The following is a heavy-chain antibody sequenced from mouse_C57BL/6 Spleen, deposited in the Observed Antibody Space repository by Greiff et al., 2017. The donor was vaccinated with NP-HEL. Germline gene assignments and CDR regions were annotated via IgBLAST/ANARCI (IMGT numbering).Heavy chain of an antibody. Sequence: EVQLQQSGPELVKPGASVKIPCKASGYTFTDYNMDWVKQSHGKSLEWIGDINPNNGGTIYNQKFKGKATLTVDKSSSTAYMELRSLTSEDTAVYYCSRLYYYGSISWFAYWGQGTLGTVSA. CDR2: INPNNGGT. J-gene: IGHJ3*01. V-gene: IGHV1-18*01. CDR3: SRLYYYGSISWFAY. CDR1: GYTFTDYN. D-gene: IGHD1-1*01.